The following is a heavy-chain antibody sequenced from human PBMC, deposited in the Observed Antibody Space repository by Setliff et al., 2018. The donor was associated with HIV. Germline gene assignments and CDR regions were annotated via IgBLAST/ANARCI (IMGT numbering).Heavy chain of an antibody. Sequence: GGSLRLSCAASGFTFTIYSLNWVRQAPGKGLEWVSSISSGGGFIYYADSVKGRFTISRDSTKSSLYLQMNSLRAEDTAVYYCARDSGPYHDYVWGTYRPIYFQHWGQGTLVTVSS. CDR2: ISSGGGFI. J-gene: IGHJ1*01. CDR3: ARDSGPYHDYVWGTYRPIYFQH. CDR1: GFTFTIYS. V-gene: IGHV3-21*06. D-gene: IGHD3-16*02.